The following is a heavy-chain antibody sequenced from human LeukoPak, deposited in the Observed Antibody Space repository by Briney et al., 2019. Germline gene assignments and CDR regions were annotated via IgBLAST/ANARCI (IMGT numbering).Heavy chain of an antibody. CDR1: GGSINSYY. Sequence: SETLSLTCTVSGGSINSYYWNWIRQPPGKGLEWIGYIYYSGSPNYNPSLKSRVTISVDTSKNQFSLKLSSVTAADTAVYYCARVYCSSSNCYDYYFDYWGQGTLVTVSS. J-gene: IGHJ4*02. D-gene: IGHD2-2*01. CDR3: ARVYCSSSNCYDYYFDY. CDR2: IYYSGSP. V-gene: IGHV4-59*01.